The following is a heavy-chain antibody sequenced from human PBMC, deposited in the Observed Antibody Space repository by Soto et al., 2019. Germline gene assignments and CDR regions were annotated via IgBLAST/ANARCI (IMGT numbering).Heavy chain of an antibody. Sequence: QVQLQESGPGLVKPSGTLSLTCNVSGGSISTYYWNWIRQPAGKGLEWIGRIYASGSPNYNPSLKGRVIMSVDTSKNQFSLTMGSVPAADTAMYYCAGSAFPRGGWFRPWGKGILVTVSP. J-gene: IGHJ5*02. CDR2: IYASGSP. CDR1: GGSISTYY. CDR3: AGSAFPRGGWFRP. D-gene: IGHD2-15*01. V-gene: IGHV4-4*07.